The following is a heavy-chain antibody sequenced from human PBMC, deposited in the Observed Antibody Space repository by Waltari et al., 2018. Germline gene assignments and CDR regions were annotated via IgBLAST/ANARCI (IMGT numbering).Heavy chain of an antibody. CDR1: GGSISSSSYY. V-gene: IGHV4-39*06. D-gene: IGHD4-17*01. CDR3: ARDSTTPGNWFDP. J-gene: IGHJ5*02. CDR2: IYYSGST. Sequence: RLQLQESGPGLVKPSETLSLTCTVSGGSISSSSYYWGWIRQPPGKGLEWIGSIYYSGSTYYNPSLKSRVTISVDTSKNQFSLKLSSVTAADTAVYHCARDSTTPGNWFDPWGQGTLVTVSS.